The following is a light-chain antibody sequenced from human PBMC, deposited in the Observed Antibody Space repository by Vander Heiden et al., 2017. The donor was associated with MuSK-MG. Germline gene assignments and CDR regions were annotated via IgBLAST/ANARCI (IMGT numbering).Light chain of an antibody. CDR3: QQDDSTPYT. Sequence: EIVMTQSPDSLAVSLGERATINCKSSQSVFYSSKNKSYLTWYQQKPGQPPRLLIYWASTRESGVPDRFSGSGSETDFTLTISSLQAEDVAVYYCQQDDSTPYTFGQGTKLEIK. CDR1: QSVFYSSKNKSY. CDR2: WAS. J-gene: IGKJ2*01. V-gene: IGKV4-1*01.